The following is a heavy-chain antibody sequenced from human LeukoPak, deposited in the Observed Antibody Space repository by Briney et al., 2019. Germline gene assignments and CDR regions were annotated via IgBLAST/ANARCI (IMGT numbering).Heavy chain of an antibody. Sequence: ASVKVSCKASGYTFTSYGISWVRQAPGQGLEWMGWISAYNGNTNYAQKLQGRVTMTRDTSTSTVYMELSSLRSEDTAVYYCARAYCGGDCYPNEDFDYWGQGTLVTVSS. CDR1: GYTFTSYG. D-gene: IGHD2-21*01. V-gene: IGHV1-18*01. CDR3: ARAYCGGDCYPNEDFDY. CDR2: ISAYNGNT. J-gene: IGHJ4*02.